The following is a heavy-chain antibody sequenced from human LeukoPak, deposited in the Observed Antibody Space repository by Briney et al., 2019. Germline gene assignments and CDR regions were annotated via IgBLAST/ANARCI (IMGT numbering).Heavy chain of an antibody. V-gene: IGHV3-30*18. CDR2: ISYVGSNK. Sequence: GGSLRLSCAASGFTFSSYGMHWVRQAPGKGPEWVAVISYVGSNKYYADSVKGRFTISRDNSKNTLYLQMNSLRAEDTAVYYCAKDGKLAAAGTGIWFYFDYWGQGTLVTVSS. CDR1: GFTFSSYG. CDR3: AKDGKLAAAGTGIWFYFDY. D-gene: IGHD6-13*01. J-gene: IGHJ4*02.